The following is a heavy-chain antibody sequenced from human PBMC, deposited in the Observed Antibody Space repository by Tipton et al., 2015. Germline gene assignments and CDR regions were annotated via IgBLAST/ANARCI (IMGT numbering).Heavy chain of an antibody. CDR1: GGSVSSARYY. CDR3: ARAQDRRSRYFDY. D-gene: IGHD2-2*01. V-gene: IGHV4-61*01. Sequence: TLSLTCTVSGGSVSSARYYWSWIRQPPGKGLEWIGCINCSGSTTYNPSLKSRVTMSVDTSKNQFSLKMSSVNVADTAVYYCARAQDRRSRYFDYWGQGLLVTVSS. J-gene: IGHJ4*02. CDR2: INCSGST.